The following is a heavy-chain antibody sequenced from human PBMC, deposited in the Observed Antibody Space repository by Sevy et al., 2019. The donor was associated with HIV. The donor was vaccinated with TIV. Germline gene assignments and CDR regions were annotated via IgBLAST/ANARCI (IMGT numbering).Heavy chain of an antibody. CDR2: ISYDGSNK. CDR3: ARDPTYSGSPYYFDY. CDR1: GFTFSSYA. D-gene: IGHD1-26*01. J-gene: IGHJ4*02. V-gene: IGHV3-30-3*01. Sequence: GGSLRLSCAASGFTFSSYAMHWVRQAPGKGLEWVAVISYDGSNKYYADSVKGRFTISRDNSKNTLYLQMNSLRAEDTAAYYCARDPTYSGSPYYFDYWGQGTLVTVSS.